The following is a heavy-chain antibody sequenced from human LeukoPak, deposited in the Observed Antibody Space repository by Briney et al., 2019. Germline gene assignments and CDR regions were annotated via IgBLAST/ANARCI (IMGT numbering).Heavy chain of an antibody. CDR2: LYRGGIT. V-gene: IGHV3-66*04. D-gene: IGHD4-17*01. CDR3: ARQRGTTVTTYQVS. J-gene: IGHJ4*02. Sequence: GGSLRLSCAASGFTVSSDFMIWVRQAPGRGLEWVSILYRGGITYYAGSVKGRFTISRDNSKNTLYLQMNSLRAEDTALYYCARQRGTTVTTYQVSWGQGTLVTVTS. CDR1: GFTVSSDF.